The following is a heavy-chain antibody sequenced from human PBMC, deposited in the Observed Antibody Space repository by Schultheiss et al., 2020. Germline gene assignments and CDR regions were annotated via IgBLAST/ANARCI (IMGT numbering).Heavy chain of an antibody. J-gene: IGHJ6*03. CDR1: GYSIISGYY. Sequence: SETLSLTCAVSGYSIISGYYWGWIRQPPGKGLEWIGYIYYSGSTNYNPSLKSRVTISVDTSKNQFSLKLSSVTAADTAVYYCARVLGYYDFWSGYYAFYYYYMDVWGKGTTVTVSS. CDR3: ARVLGYYDFWSGYYAFYYYYMDV. CDR2: IYYSGST. V-gene: IGHV4-61*01. D-gene: IGHD3-3*01.